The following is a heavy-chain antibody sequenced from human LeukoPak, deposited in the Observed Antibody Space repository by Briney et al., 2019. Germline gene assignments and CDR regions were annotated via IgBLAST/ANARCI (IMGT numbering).Heavy chain of an antibody. V-gene: IGHV4-39*01. CDR3: ARHPDYGDYAFDY. D-gene: IGHD4-17*01. J-gene: IGHJ4*02. CDR2: IYNCGST. CDR1: GGSISSSRFF. Sequence: SETLSLTCTVSGGSISSSRFFWGWIRQPPGKGLERIGSIYNCGSTSYNPSLKSRVTISVDTSRNQFSLKLSSVTAADTALYYCARHPDYGDYAFDYWGQGTLVTVSS.